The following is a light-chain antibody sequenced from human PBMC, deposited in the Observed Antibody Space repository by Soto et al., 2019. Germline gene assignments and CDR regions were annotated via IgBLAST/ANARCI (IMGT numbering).Light chain of an antibody. CDR2: GTS. V-gene: IGKV3-20*01. CDR3: QQYGDSVFT. CDR1: QSLTSNY. Sequence: EIVLTQSPGTLSLSPGERATLSCRASQSLTSNYLAWYQQKPGQAPRLLISGTSNRATGIPDRFSGSGSGTDFPLTINRLEPDDFAVYYCQQYGDSVFTFGPGTKVDIK. J-gene: IGKJ3*01.